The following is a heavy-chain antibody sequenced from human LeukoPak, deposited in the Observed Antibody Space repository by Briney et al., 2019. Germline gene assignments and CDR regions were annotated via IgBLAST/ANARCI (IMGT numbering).Heavy chain of an antibody. CDR2: INHSGST. J-gene: IGHJ4*02. Sequence: SETLPLTCAVYGGSFSGYYWSGLRPPPGRELEWVGEINHSGSTNYNPSLKSRVTISVDTSKNQFSLKLSSVTAADTAVYYCARGKELLRWPKSVDYWGQGTLVTVSS. V-gene: IGHV4-34*01. CDR1: GGSFSGYY. D-gene: IGHD4-23*01. CDR3: ARGKELLRWPKSVDY.